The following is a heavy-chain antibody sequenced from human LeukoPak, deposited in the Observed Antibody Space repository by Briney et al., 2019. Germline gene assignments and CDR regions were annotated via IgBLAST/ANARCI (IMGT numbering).Heavy chain of an antibody. CDR2: IIPILGIA. CDR1: GGTFSSYA. V-gene: IGHV1-69*04. J-gene: IGHJ4*02. CDR3: ASLYYYDSSGSPFDY. Sequence: SVKVSCKASGGTFSSYAISWVRQAPGQGLEWMGRIIPILGIANYAQKFQGRVTITADKSTGTAYMELSSLRSEDTAVYYCASLYYYDSSGSPFDYWGQGTLVTVSS. D-gene: IGHD3-22*01.